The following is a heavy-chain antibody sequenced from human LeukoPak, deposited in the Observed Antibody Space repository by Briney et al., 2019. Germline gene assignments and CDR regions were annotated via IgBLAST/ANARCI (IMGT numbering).Heavy chain of an antibody. V-gene: IGHV4-30-2*01. J-gene: IGHJ4*02. D-gene: IGHD1-26*01. CDR1: GGSISSGGYY. Sequence: SETLSLTCTVSGGSISSGGYYWSWIRQPPGRGLEWTGYIYHSGSTYYNPSLKSRVTISVDRSKNQFSLKLSSVTAADTAVYYCARDSGSLYWGQGTLVTVSS. CDR2: IYHSGST. CDR3: ARDSGSLY.